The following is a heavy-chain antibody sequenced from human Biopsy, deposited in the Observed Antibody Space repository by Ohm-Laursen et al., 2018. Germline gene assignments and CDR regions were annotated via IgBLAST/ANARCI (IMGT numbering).Heavy chain of an antibody. CDR1: GGSISDSTYH. CDR3: ARQVDFWSGFFDT. Sequence: SETLSLTCAVSGGSISDSTYHWGWIRQSPGKGLEWIGNIYYSGNTDYSPSLKSRVTISVDTSNNQFSLKLRSVTAADTAVYYCARQVDFWSGFFDTWGQGTLVTVSS. CDR2: IYYSGNT. V-gene: IGHV4-39*01. D-gene: IGHD3-3*01. J-gene: IGHJ4*02.